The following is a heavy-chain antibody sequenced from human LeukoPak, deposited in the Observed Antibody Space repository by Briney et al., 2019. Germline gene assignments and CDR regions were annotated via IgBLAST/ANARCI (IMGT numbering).Heavy chain of an antibody. CDR2: ISSSGSST. J-gene: IGHJ2*01. V-gene: IGHV3-48*03. Sequence: GGSLRLSCAASGFIIINYEMNWVRQAPGKGLEWVSYISSSGSSTYYADSVKGRFTISRDNAKNSLYLQMNSLRAEDTAVYYCARWTRVSRTSLWYFDLWGRGDLVTVSS. CDR3: ARWTRVSRTSLWYFDL. CDR1: GFIIINYE. D-gene: IGHD2-21*01.